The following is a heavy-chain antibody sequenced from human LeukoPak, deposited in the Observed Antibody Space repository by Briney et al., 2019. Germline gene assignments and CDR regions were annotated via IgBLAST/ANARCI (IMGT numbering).Heavy chain of an antibody. Sequence: ASVKVSCKASGYNFINYGITWVRQAPGRGLEWMGWTNSNNGKTEYIQTLQGRVTMTTDTATSTVYMELRSLRSDDTAIYFCARKGSPVAGKRNWFDPWGQGTLVIVSS. CDR2: TNSNNGKT. V-gene: IGHV1-18*01. CDR3: ARKGSPVAGKRNWFDP. CDR1: GYNFINYG. J-gene: IGHJ5*02. D-gene: IGHD6-19*01.